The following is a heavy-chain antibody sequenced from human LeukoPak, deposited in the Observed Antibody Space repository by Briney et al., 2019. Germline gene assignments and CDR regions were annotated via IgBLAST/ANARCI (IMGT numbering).Heavy chain of an antibody. CDR3: AREVAGSGGMDV. Sequence: GGSLRLSCAASGLTVSSNYMSWVRQAPGKGLEWVSVIYSGGSTYYADSVKGRFTISRDNSKNTLYLQMNSLRAEDTAVYYCAREVAGSGGMDVWGQGTTVTVSS. D-gene: IGHD6-19*01. CDR2: IYSGGST. J-gene: IGHJ6*02. V-gene: IGHV3-66*01. CDR1: GLTVSSNY.